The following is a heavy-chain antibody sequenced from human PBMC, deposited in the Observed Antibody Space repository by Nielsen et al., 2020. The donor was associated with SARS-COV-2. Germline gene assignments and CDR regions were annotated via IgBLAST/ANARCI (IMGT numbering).Heavy chain of an antibody. Sequence: SVKVSCKASGGIFSSYAISWVRQAPGQGLEWLGGIIPIFDTANYAQRFQGRVTITADEPTSTAYMELNILRSEDTAVYYCASSHFNDTRGNLPWDRNYYYYMEVWGKGTTVTVSS. J-gene: IGHJ6*03. CDR1: GGIFSSYA. D-gene: IGHD3-22*01. V-gene: IGHV1-69*13. CDR2: IIPIFDTA. CDR3: ASSHFNDTRGNLPWDRNYYYYMEV.